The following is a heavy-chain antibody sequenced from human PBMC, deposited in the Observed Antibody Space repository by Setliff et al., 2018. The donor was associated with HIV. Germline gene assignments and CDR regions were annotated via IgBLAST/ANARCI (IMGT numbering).Heavy chain of an antibody. D-gene: IGHD3-10*01. CDR3: ARDYRLGSNYYYYYMDV. V-gene: IGHV3-33*01. CDR1: GFTFSSYG. J-gene: IGHJ6*03. CDR2: IWYDGSNK. Sequence: GGSLRLSCAASGFTFSSYGMHWVRQAPGKGLEWVAVIWYDGSNKYYADSVKGRFTISRDNFKNTLYLQMNSLRAEDTAVYYCARDYRLGSNYYYYYMDVWGKGTTVTVSS.